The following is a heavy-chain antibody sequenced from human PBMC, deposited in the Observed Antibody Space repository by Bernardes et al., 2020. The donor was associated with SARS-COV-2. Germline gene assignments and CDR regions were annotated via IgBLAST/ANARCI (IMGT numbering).Heavy chain of an antibody. J-gene: IGHJ4*02. Sequence: GGSLRLSCGASGVTFSSYWMHWVRQVSGKGLVWVSRMNRDGTTINYADSVKGRFTISRDNAKSMLYLQMNSLRAEDTAIYYCVRDWGGPDDHWGQGTLVTVSS. CDR3: VRDWGGPDDH. D-gene: IGHD3-16*01. CDR1: GVTFSSYW. V-gene: IGHV3-74*01. CDR2: MNRDGTTI.